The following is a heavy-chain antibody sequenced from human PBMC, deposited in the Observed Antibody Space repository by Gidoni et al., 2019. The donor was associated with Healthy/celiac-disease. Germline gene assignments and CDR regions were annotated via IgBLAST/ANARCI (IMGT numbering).Heavy chain of an antibody. D-gene: IGHD2-21*02. CDR3: ARLAPDCDGDCYWAYLDY. Sequence: QVPLQESGPGLVKPSQTLSLTCTGSVGSISSRSYYWSWIRQPAGKGLKWIGRIYTSWSTNYNPSLKSRVTISVDTPKNQFSLKLSSVTAADTAVYYCARLAPDCDGDCYWAYLDYWGQGTLVTVSS. CDR2: IYTSWST. CDR1: VGSISSRSYY. J-gene: IGHJ4*02. V-gene: IGHV4-61*02.